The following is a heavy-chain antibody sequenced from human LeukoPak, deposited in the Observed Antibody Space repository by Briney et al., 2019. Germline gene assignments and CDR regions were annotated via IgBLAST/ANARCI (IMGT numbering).Heavy chain of an antibody. CDR2: ISAYNGNT. CDR3: ARAPLSFWSGYYIPSDGFDY. J-gene: IGHJ4*02. V-gene: IGHV1-18*01. CDR1: GYTFTSYG. Sequence: ASVKVSCKASGYTFTSYGISWVRQAPGQGLEWMGWISAYNGNTNYAQKLQGRVTMTTDTSTSTAYMELRSLRSDDTAVYYCARAPLSFWSGYYIPSDGFDYWGQGTLVTVSS. D-gene: IGHD3-3*01.